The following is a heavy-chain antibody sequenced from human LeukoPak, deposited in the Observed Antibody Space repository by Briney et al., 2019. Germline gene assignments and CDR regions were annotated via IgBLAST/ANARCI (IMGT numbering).Heavy chain of an antibody. CDR2: INPSGGST. Sequence: ASVKVPCTASGYTFTSYYMHWVRQAPGQGLEWMGIINPSGGSTSYAQRFQGRVTMTRDTSTSTVYMELSSLRSEDTAVYYCARGAIFQGYSYGLNWFDPWGQGTLVTVSS. J-gene: IGHJ5*02. CDR3: ARGAIFQGYSYGLNWFDP. CDR1: GYTFTSYY. V-gene: IGHV1-46*01. D-gene: IGHD5-18*01.